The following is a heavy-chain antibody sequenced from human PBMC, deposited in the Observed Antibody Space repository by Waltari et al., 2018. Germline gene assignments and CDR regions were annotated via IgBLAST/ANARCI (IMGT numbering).Heavy chain of an antibody. D-gene: IGHD3-22*01. CDR2: IIPTVGTT. CDR3: AGGYYESSGFSFYYFYHMDV. V-gene: IGHV1-69*14. Sequence: QVQLVQSGAAVKKPGSSVTVSCKASGGSFASSGISWVRQAPGQGLEWMGGIIPTVGTTNYAQKFQGRVTINADKSTSTAYMHLTSLRSEDAAVYYCAGGYYESSGFSFYYFYHMDVWGKGTTVTVSS. CDR1: GGSFASSG. J-gene: IGHJ6*03.